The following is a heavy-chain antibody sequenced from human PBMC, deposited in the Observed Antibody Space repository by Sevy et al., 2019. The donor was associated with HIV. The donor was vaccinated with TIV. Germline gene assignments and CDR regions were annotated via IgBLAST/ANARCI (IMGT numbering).Heavy chain of an antibody. CDR1: GFTFNNFN. D-gene: IGHD1-26*01. V-gene: IGHV3-21*06. Sequence: GGSLRLSCAASGFTFNNFNMNWVRQAPGKGLQWVSSISGSSNDIYYAESLKGRFIISRDNVKDTVFLQMNSLSADDTAVYYCARGPPDGSYDYFDSWGQGTLVTVSS. CDR2: ISGSSNDI. CDR3: ARGPPDGSYDYFDS. J-gene: IGHJ4*02.